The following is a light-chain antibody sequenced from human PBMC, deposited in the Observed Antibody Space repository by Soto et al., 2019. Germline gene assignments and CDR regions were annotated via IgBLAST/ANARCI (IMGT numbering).Light chain of an antibody. V-gene: IGLV2-23*02. CDR2: EVT. CDR3: CSYAGTTTWV. CDR1: SSDVGSHNF. J-gene: IGLJ2*01. Sequence: QSALTQPASVSGSPGQSITISCTGTSSDVGSHNFVSWYQQRPGKAPKLMIFEVTKRPSGVSSRFSASKSGNTASLTISGVQGEDEADYYCCSYAGTTTWVFGGGTKLTVL.